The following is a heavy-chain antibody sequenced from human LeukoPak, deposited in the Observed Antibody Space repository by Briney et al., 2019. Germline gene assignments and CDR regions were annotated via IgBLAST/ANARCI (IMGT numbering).Heavy chain of an antibody. CDR1: GFTFDDYA. CDR3: AKVGAEGFFDY. CDR2: ISRNSGSI. J-gene: IGHJ4*02. Sequence: GGSLRLSCAASGFTFDDYAMHWVRQAPGKGLEWVSGISRNSGSIGYADSVKGRFTISRDNAKNSLYLQMNSLRAEDTGLYYCAKVGAEGFFDYWGQGTLVTVSS. V-gene: IGHV3-9*01.